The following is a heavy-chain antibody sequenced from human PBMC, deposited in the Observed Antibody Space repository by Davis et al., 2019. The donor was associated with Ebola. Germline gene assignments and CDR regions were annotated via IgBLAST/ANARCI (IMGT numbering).Heavy chain of an antibody. V-gene: IGHV4-39*01. CDR3: ARQLPMTPLDY. CDR2: IYYSGST. Sequence: GSLRLSCAASGFTFSSYSMNWIRQPPGKGLEWIGSIYYSGSTYYNPSLKSRVTISVDTSKNQFSLKLSSVTAADTAVYYCARQLPMTPLDYWGQGTLVTVSS. CDR1: GFTFSSYS. J-gene: IGHJ4*02.